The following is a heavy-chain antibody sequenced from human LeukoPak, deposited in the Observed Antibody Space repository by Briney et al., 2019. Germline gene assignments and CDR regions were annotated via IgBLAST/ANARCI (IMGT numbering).Heavy chain of an antibody. D-gene: IGHD4-17*01. Sequence: GGSLRLSCAAPEFTFSRYAMTWVRQAPGKGLEWVSSITSRDGRTSYADSVKGRFTVSRDNPKNTLYLQMNYLRVEDTAVYYCARDPNGDYLGAFDFWGQGTLVTVSS. V-gene: IGHV3-23*01. J-gene: IGHJ3*01. CDR3: ARDPNGDYLGAFDF. CDR1: EFTFSRYA. CDR2: ITSRDGRT.